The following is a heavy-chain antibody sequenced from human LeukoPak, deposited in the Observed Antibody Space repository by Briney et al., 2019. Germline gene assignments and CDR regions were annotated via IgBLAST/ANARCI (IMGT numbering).Heavy chain of an antibody. Sequence: PGGSLRLSCAASGFTFSSYSMNWVRQAPVKGLEWVSSISSSSSYIYYADSVKGRFTISRDNAKNSLYRQMNSLRAEDTAVYYCARESWSGSSWETTDYWGQGTLVTVSS. V-gene: IGHV3-21*01. CDR3: ARESWSGSSWETTDY. CDR2: ISSSSSYI. CDR1: GFTFSSYS. J-gene: IGHJ4*02. D-gene: IGHD6-13*01.